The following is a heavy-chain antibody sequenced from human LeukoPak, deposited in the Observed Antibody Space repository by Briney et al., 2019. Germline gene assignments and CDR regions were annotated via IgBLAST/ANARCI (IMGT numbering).Heavy chain of an antibody. Sequence: ASVKVSCKVSGYTLTELSMHWVRQAPGKGLEWMGGFDPEDGETIYAQKFQGRVTMTRNTSISTAYMELSSLRSEDTAVYYCARGYRDYGDYGDYWGQGTLVTVSS. CDR1: GYTLTELS. CDR2: FDPEDGET. V-gene: IGHV1-24*01. J-gene: IGHJ4*02. D-gene: IGHD4-17*01. CDR3: ARGYRDYGDYGDY.